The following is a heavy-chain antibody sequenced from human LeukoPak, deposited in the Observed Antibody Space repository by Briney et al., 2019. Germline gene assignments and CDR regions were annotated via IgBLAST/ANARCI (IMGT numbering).Heavy chain of an antibody. Sequence: PSATLSLTCAVSADSFSSHYWTWIRQPPGKGLEWIGYISYNGSTNYNPSLKSRVTISIDTSKNQFSLKLSSVTAADTAVYYCARDLVTVTKGFDIWGQGTMVSVSS. CDR1: ADSFSSHY. V-gene: IGHV4-59*11. CDR3: ARDLVTVTKGFDI. J-gene: IGHJ3*02. D-gene: IGHD4-17*01. CDR2: ISYNGST.